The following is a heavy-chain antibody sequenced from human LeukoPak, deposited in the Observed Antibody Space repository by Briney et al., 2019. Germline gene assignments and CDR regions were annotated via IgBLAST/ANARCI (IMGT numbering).Heavy chain of an antibody. CDR1: GFTFSSYA. V-gene: IGHV3-23*01. Sequence: PGGSLRLSCAAPGFTFSSYAMSWVRQAPGKGLEWVSAISGSGGNTYYADSVKGRFTISRDNSKNTLYLQMDSLRAEGTAVYYCATQEGYDSGWYYFDYWGQGTLVTVSS. CDR3: ATQEGYDSGWYYFDY. J-gene: IGHJ4*02. CDR2: ISGSGGNT. D-gene: IGHD6-19*01.